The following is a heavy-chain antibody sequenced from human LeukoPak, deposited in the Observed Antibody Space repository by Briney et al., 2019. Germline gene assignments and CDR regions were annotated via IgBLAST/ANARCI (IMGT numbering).Heavy chain of an antibody. J-gene: IGHJ6*03. D-gene: IGHD2-15*01. CDR3: ASGDCSGGSCYSGYYYMDV. Sequence: SVKVSCKASGGTFSSYAISWVRQAPGQGLEWMGGIIPIFGTANYAQKFQGRVTITADESTSTAYMELSSLRSEDTAVYYCASGDCSGGSCYSGYYYMDVWGKGTTVTISS. CDR1: GGTFSSYA. CDR2: IIPIFGTA. V-gene: IGHV1-69*13.